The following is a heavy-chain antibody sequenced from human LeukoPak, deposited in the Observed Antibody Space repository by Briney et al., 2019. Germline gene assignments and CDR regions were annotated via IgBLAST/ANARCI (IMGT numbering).Heavy chain of an antibody. J-gene: IGHJ4*02. D-gene: IGHD2-2*01. CDR1: GFTFSSYS. Sequence: PGGSLRLSCAASGFTFSSYSMNWVRQAPGKGLEWVSAISGSGGSTYYADSVKGRFTISRDNSKNTLYLQMNSLRAEDTAVYYCANRVVPAATYWGQGTLVTVSS. CDR2: ISGSGGST. V-gene: IGHV3-23*01. CDR3: ANRVVPAATY.